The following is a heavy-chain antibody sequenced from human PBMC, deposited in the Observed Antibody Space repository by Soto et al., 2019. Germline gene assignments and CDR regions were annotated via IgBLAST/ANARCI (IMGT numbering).Heavy chain of an antibody. CDR2: IDPSDSYT. CDR1: GYSFTSYW. J-gene: IGHJ6*02. D-gene: IGHD6-25*01. CDR3: ARGDEAATNYYYYYGMDV. V-gene: IGHV5-10-1*01. Sequence: PGESLKISCKGSGYSFTSYWISWVRQMPGKGLEWMGRIDPSDSYTNYSPSFQGHVTISADKSISTAYLQWSSLKASDTAMYYCARGDEAATNYYYYYGMDVWGQGTTVTVSS.